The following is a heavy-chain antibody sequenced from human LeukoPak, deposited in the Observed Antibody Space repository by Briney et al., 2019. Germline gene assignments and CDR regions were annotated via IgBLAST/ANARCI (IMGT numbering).Heavy chain of an antibody. V-gene: IGHV3-21*01. CDR3: ARSGGPLLEIGFDP. D-gene: IGHD1-1*01. CDR1: GFTFSSYW. CDR2: ISSSSSHI. Sequence: PGGSLRLSCAASGFTFSSYWMSWVRQAPGKGLEWVSSISSSSSHIYDADSVKGRFTISRDNAKNSLYLQMNSLRAEDTAIYYCARSGGPLLEIGFDPWGQGTLVTVSS. J-gene: IGHJ5*02.